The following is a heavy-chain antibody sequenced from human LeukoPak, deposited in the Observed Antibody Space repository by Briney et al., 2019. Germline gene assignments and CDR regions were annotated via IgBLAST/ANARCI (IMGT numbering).Heavy chain of an antibody. V-gene: IGHV3-20*04. CDR3: ARADSSNWYDFDY. CDR1: GFTFGDYG. Sequence: GGSLRLSCAASGFTFGDYGMSWVRQAPGKGLEWVSGINWIGSSTGYADPVKGRFTIFRDNAKNSLYLQVNSLRVEDTALYYCARADSSNWYDFDYWGQGTLVTVSS. D-gene: IGHD6-13*01. CDR2: INWIGSST. J-gene: IGHJ4*02.